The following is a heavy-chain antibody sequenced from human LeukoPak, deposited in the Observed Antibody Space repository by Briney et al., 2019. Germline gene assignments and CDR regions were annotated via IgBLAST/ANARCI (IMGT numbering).Heavy chain of an antibody. J-gene: IGHJ6*02. Sequence: GASVKVSCTASGGTFSSYAISWVRQAPGQGLEWMGGIIPIFGTANYAQKFQGRVTITADESTSTAYMELSSLRSEDTAVYYCARAPYYYDSSGYYNYYYYGMDVWGQGTTVTVSS. CDR3: ARAPYYYDSSGYYNYYYYGMDV. V-gene: IGHV1-69*13. CDR1: GGTFSSYA. CDR2: IIPIFGTA. D-gene: IGHD3-22*01.